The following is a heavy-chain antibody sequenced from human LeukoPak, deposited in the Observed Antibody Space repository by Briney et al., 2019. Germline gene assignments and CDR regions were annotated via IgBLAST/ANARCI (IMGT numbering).Heavy chain of an antibody. V-gene: IGHV1-69*04. CDR2: IIPIFGIA. D-gene: IGHD3-22*01. CDR1: GGTFSSYA. CDR3: ARDEDSSGTPPGY. J-gene: IGHJ4*02. Sequence: ASVKVSCKASGGTFSSYAISWVRQAPGQGLEWMGRIIPIFGIANYAQKFQGRVTITADKSTSTAYMELSSLRSEDTAVYYCARDEDSSGTPPGYWGQGTLVTVSS.